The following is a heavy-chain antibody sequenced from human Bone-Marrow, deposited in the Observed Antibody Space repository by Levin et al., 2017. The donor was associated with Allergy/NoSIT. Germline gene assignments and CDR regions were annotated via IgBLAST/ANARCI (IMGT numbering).Heavy chain of an antibody. V-gene: IGHV3-49*03. CDR2: IRSKAYGGTT. J-gene: IGHJ4*02. D-gene: IGHD3-22*01. Sequence: SCTASGFTFGDYAMSWFRQAPGKGLEWVGFIRSKAYGGTTEYAASVKGRFTISRDDSKSIAYLQMNSLKTEDTAVYYCTRVNPLPYYYDSSGYYPFDYWGQGTLVTVSS. CDR1: GFTFGDYA. CDR3: TRVNPLPYYYDSSGYYPFDY.